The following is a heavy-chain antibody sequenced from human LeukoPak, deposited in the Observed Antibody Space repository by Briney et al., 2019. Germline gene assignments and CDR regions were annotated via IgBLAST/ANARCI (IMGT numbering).Heavy chain of an antibody. CDR1: GFTFTSYG. CDR3: AKEAGSGSYYESYNYYGMDV. Sequence: GSLRLSCAASGFTFTSYGMHWVRQAPGKGLEWVAVISYDGSNKYYADSVKGRFTISRDNSKNTLYLQMNSLRAEDTAVYYCAKEAGSGSYYESYNYYGMDVWGQGTTVTVSS. V-gene: IGHV3-30*18. CDR2: ISYDGSNK. J-gene: IGHJ6*02. D-gene: IGHD3-10*01.